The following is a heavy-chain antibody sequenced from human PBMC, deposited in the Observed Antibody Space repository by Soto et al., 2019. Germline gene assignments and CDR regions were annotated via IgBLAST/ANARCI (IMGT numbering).Heavy chain of an antibody. V-gene: IGHV3-49*03. Sequence: GGSLRLSCTASGFTFGDYAMSWFRQAPGKGLEWVGFIRSKAYGGTTEYAASVKGRFTISRDDSKSIAYLQMNSLKTEDTAVYYCTSYNWNYDSLYDAFDIWGQGTMVTVSS. CDR3: TSYNWNYDSLYDAFDI. J-gene: IGHJ3*02. D-gene: IGHD1-7*01. CDR1: GFTFGDYA. CDR2: IRSKAYGGTT.